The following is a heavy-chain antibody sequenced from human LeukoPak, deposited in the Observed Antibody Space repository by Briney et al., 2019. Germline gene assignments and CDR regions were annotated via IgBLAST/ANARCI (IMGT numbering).Heavy chain of an antibody. Sequence: GGSLRLSCAAFGFSFSGYSMNWVRQAPGKGLEWVSSISSTSSYIHYADSVKGRFTISRDNAKNSLFLQMNSLRAEDTAVYYCARDARGFDYWGQGTLVTVSS. CDR1: GFSFSGYS. CDR3: ARDARGFDY. V-gene: IGHV3-21*01. D-gene: IGHD2-15*01. J-gene: IGHJ4*02. CDR2: ISSTSSYI.